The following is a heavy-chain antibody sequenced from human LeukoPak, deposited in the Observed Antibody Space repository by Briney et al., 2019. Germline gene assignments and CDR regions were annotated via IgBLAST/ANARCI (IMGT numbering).Heavy chain of an antibody. D-gene: IGHD2-8*01. J-gene: IGHJ4*02. Sequence: GGSLRLSCAASGFAFSSWAMSWVRQAPGKGLEWVSAISGSGGSTHYADSVKGRFTISRDNSKNTLYLQMNSLRAEDTAVYYCANRWPNVDYWGQGTLVTVSS. CDR3: ANRWPNVDY. V-gene: IGHV3-23*01. CDR1: GFAFSSWA. CDR2: ISGSGGST.